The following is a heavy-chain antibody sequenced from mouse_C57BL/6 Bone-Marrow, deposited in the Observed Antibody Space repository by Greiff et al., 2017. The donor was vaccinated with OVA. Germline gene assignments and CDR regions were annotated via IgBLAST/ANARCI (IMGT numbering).Heavy chain of an antibody. CDR1: GYTFTSYG. CDR2: IYPRSGNT. V-gene: IGHV1-81*01. CDR3: ARLNLDY. J-gene: IGHJ4*01. Sequence: VQLQQSGAELARPGASVKLSCKASGYTFTSYGISWVKQRTGQGLEWIGGIYPRSGNTYYNEKFKGKATLTADKSSSTAYMKLRSLTAEDSAVYFCARLNLDYWGQGTSVTVSS. D-gene: IGHD1-3*01.